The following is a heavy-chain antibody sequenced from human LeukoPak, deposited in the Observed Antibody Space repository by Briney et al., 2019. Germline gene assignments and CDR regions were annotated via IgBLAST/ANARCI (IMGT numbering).Heavy chain of an antibody. J-gene: IGHJ4*02. Sequence: GRSLRLSRAASGFTFSSYGMHWVRQAPGKGLEWVAVISYDGSNKYYADSVKGRFTISRDNSKNTLYLQMNSLRAEDTAVYYCAKVAISILVDTAMVADFDYWGQGTLVTVSS. CDR2: ISYDGSNK. D-gene: IGHD5-18*01. CDR1: GFTFSSYG. V-gene: IGHV3-30*18. CDR3: AKVAISILVDTAMVADFDY.